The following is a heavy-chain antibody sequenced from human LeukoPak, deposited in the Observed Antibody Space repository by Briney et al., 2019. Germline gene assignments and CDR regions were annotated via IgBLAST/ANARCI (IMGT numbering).Heavy chain of an antibody. V-gene: IGHV3-9*01. CDR3: AKESPWRWFDP. Sequence: GGSLRLSCAASGFTFDDYAMHWVRQAPGKGLEWVSGISWNSGSIGYADSVKGRFTISRDNAKNSLYLQMNSLRAEDTALYYCAKESPWRWFDPWGQGTLVTVSS. CDR1: GFTFDDYA. J-gene: IGHJ5*02. CDR2: ISWNSGSI.